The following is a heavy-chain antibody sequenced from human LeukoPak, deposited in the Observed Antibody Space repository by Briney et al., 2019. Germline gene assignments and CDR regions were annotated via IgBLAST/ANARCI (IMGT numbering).Heavy chain of an antibody. V-gene: IGHV3-30*18. CDR1: GFTFSSYG. D-gene: IGHD3-22*01. J-gene: IGHJ3*02. CDR3: ANTPAPGGYYDSSGYDAFDI. CDR2: ISYDGSNK. Sequence: GRSLRLSCAASGFTFSSYGMHWVRQAPGKGLEWVAVISYDGSNKYYADSVKGRFTISRDNSKNTLYLQMNRLRAEDTAVYYCANTPAPGGYYDSSGYDAFDIWGQGTMVTVSS.